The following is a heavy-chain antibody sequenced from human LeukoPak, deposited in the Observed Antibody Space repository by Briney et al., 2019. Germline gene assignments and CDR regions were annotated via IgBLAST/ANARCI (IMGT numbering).Heavy chain of an antibody. J-gene: IGHJ6*02. CDR3: ARDYSYDSSGYYLYYYYGMDV. CDR2: ISSSSSTI. D-gene: IGHD3-22*01. V-gene: IGHV3-48*04. Sequence: PGGSLRLSCAASGFTFSSYSMNWVRQAPGKGLEWVSYISSSSSTIYYADSVKGRFTISRDNAKNSLYLQMNSLRAEDTAVYYCARDYSYDSSGYYLYYYYGMDVWGQGTTVTVSS. CDR1: GFTFSSYS.